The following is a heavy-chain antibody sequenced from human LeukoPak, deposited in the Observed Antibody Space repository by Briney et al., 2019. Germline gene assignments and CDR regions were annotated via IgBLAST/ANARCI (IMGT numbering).Heavy chain of an antibody. CDR2: MNPNSGNT. Sequence: ASVKVSCKASGYTFTSYGISWVRQAPGQGLEWMGWMNPNSGNTGYAQKFQGRVTMTRNTSISTAYMELSSLRSEDTAVYYCARGRNRLRTFDYWGQGTLVTVSS. CDR3: ARGRNRLRTFDY. J-gene: IGHJ4*02. V-gene: IGHV1-8*02. D-gene: IGHD4-17*01. CDR1: GYTFTSYG.